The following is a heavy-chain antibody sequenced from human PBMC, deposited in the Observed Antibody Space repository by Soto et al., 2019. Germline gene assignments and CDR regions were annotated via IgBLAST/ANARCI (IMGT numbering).Heavy chain of an antibody. CDR3: ANSYYYDSSGYYPFEY. CDR2: IAGSGGNT. D-gene: IGHD3-22*01. J-gene: IGHJ4*02. CDR1: GFTFNIFP. Sequence: GGSLRLSCAASGFTFNIFPMTWVRQAPGKGLEWVSGIAGSGGNTYHADSVKGRFTISRDNSKNTVYLQMDSLRVEDTAVYYCANSYYYDSSGYYPFEYWGQGALVTVSS. V-gene: IGHV3-23*01.